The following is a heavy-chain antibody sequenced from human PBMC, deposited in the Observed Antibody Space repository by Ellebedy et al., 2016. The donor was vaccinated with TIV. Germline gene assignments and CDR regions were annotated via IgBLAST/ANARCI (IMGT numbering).Heavy chain of an antibody. D-gene: IGHD6-13*01. CDR3: ARDQGYSSSWLTD. CDR2: IKHDSSET. J-gene: IGHJ4*02. CDR1: AFTFSSYW. Sequence: GESLKISCAASAFTFSSYWMTWVRQAPGKGLEWVANIKHDSSETYYADSVKGRFSTSRDNAKNSLYLHMNSLRVEDTAVYYCARDQGYSSSWLTDWGQGTLVTVSS. V-gene: IGHV3-7*01.